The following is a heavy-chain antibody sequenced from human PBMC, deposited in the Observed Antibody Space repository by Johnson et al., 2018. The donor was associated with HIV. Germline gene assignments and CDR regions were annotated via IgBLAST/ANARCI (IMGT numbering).Heavy chain of an antibody. J-gene: IGHJ3*02. CDR3: ARDRGGSGYSGYLGDAFDI. V-gene: IGHV3-30-3*01. Sequence: VQLLESGGGVVQPGRSLRLSCAASGFTFSSYAMHWVRQAPGKGLEWVAVISYDGSNKYYADSVKGRFTISRDNSKNTLYLQMNSLRAEDTAVYYCARDRGGSGYSGYLGDAFDIWGQGTMVTVSS. CDR1: GFTFSSYA. D-gene: IGHD5-12*01. CDR2: ISYDGSNK.